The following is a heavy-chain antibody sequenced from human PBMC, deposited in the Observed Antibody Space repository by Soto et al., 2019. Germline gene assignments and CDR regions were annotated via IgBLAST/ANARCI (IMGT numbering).Heavy chain of an antibody. CDR1: GFTFRNYA. D-gene: IGHD2-2*01. CDR2: ISGSGGTT. V-gene: IGHV3-23*01. J-gene: IGHJ4*02. Sequence: EVQLLESGGGLVQPGGSLRLSCAASGFTFRNYAMSWARQAPGKGLEWVSAISGSGGTTHYADSVKGRFTISRDNSKNSLYLKMNSLRVEDTAVYYCDKDRSSTSCYAFDYWGQGSLVTVSS. CDR3: DKDRSSTSCYAFDY.